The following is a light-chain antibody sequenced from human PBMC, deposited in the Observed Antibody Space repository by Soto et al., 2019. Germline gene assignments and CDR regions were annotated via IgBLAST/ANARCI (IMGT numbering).Light chain of an antibody. Sequence: QSVLTQPPSASGTPGQRVTISCSGGDSNIGSNPVYWYQQLPGTAPKLIIYEVTNRPLGISDHFSGSKSGNTASLTISGLQTDDEAVYYCSSYTTTSRVFGGGTKVTVL. CDR1: DSNIGSNP. CDR3: SSYTTTSRV. V-gene: IGLV1-44*01. J-gene: IGLJ3*02. CDR2: EVT.